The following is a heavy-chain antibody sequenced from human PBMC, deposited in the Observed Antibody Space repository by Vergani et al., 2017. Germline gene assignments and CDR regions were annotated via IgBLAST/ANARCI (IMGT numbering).Heavy chain of an antibody. J-gene: IGHJ6*03. Sequence: QVQLVESGGGEVQPGRSLRLSCSAAGFPFSDYGVHWARQAPGKGLEWVSVISCDGNKKNYADSVKGRFTISRDNSKNTLYLEMNALRAEDTAVYYCARDFLTRVTTLDYYYMGVWGKGTTVTVSS. CDR2: ISCDGNKK. D-gene: IGHD1-1*01. CDR3: ARDFLTRVTTLDYYYMGV. CDR1: GFPFSDYG. V-gene: IGHV3-30*03.